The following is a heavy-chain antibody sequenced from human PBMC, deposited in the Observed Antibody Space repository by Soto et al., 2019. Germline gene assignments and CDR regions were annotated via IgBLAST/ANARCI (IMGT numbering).Heavy chain of an antibody. CDR2: ISGSGSFT. D-gene: IGHD3-10*01. CDR1: GFTFRTYA. V-gene: IGHV3-23*01. J-gene: IGHJ4*02. CDR3: AKMPTASGSSRLDE. Sequence: GGYLILSWAASGFTFRTYAMNWVRQAPGKGLEWISAISGSGSFTHYADSVRGRFTISRDNSQNQLYLQMNNLRGDDTAMYYCAKMPTASGSSRLDEWGQGIQGT.